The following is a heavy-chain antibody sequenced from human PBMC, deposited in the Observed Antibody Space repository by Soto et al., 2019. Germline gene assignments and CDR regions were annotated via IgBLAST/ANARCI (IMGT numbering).Heavy chain of an antibody. Sequence: SETLSLTCTVSGGSITSGDNYYWGWIRQPPGKGLEYIGSVHYNGRTYYNPSLKSRVTVSADTSKNQFSLKLTSVTAADTAVYYCARAGYYFWSGYSYYYYYYMDVWGKGTTVAVSS. CDR1: GGSITSGDNYY. J-gene: IGHJ6*03. V-gene: IGHV4-39*07. CDR3: ARAGYYFWSGYSYYYYYYMDV. CDR2: VHYNGRT. D-gene: IGHD3-3*01.